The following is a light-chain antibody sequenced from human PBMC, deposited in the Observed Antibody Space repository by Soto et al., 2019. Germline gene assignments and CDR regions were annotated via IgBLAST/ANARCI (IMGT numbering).Light chain of an antibody. CDR3: YSYTSSSTYV. V-gene: IGLV2-14*01. Sequence: QPVLDQPSPLSGSPGHSLPLSFPGNGSDVGAYNYVSWYQQHPAKAPKLMIYDVSNRPSGVSDRFSGSKSGNTASLTISGLQAEDEADYYCYSYTSSSTYVFGSGTKVTVL. CDR2: DVS. CDR1: GSDVGAYNY. J-gene: IGLJ1*01.